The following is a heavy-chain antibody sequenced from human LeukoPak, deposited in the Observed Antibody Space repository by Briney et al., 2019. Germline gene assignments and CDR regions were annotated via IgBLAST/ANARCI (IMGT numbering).Heavy chain of an antibody. Sequence: ASVKVSCKVSGYTLTELSMHWVRQAPGKGLEWMGGFDPEDGETIYAQKFQGRVTMTEDTSTDTAYMELSSLRSEDTAVYHCATDTPAYYYDSSGYYPPSYYYGMDVWGQGTTVTVSS. CDR3: ATDTPAYYYDSSGYYPPSYYYGMDV. CDR1: GYTLTELS. V-gene: IGHV1-24*01. CDR2: FDPEDGET. J-gene: IGHJ6*02. D-gene: IGHD3-22*01.